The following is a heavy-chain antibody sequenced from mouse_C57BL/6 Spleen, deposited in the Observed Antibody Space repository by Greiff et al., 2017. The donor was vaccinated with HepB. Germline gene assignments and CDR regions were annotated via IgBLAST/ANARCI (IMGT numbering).Heavy chain of an antibody. CDR2: ISSGSSTI. J-gene: IGHJ1*03. V-gene: IGHV5-17*01. CDR1: GFTFSDYG. CDR3: AGPYYYGSSLNWYFDV. Sequence: EVKLVESGGGLVKPGGSLKLSCAASGFTFSDYGMHWVRQAPEKGLEWVAYISSGSSTIYYADTVKGRYTITRDNAKNTLFLQMTSPRSEDTAMYYYAGPYYYGSSLNWYFDVWGTGTTVTVSS. D-gene: IGHD1-1*01.